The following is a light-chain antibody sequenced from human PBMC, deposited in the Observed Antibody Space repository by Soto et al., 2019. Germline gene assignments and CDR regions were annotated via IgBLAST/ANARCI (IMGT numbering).Light chain of an antibody. V-gene: IGKV3-15*01. J-gene: IGKJ1*01. CDR3: QQYNNWHQT. CDR1: QSVSSN. CDR2: GAS. Sequence: EIVMTQSPATLSVSPGERATLSCRASQSVSSNLAWYQQKPGQAPRLLIYGASTRATGIPARFSGSGSGTEFTLTISSLQSEDFAVHYCQQYNNWHQTFGQGTKV.